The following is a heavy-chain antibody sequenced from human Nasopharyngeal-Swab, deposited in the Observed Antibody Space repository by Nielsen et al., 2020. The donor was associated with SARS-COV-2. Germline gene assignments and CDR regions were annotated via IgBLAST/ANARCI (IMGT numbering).Heavy chain of an antibody. CDR2: IYYSGST. CDR3: ARLSSGYYPFDY. D-gene: IGHD6-19*01. CDR1: GCSTSSYY. Sequence: SETLSLTCTVSGCSTSSYYWSWTRQPPGKGLEWIGYIYYSGSTKYNPSLKSRVTISVDTSKNQFSVKLSSVTAADTAVYYCARLSSGYYPFDYWGQGTLVTVSS. V-gene: IGHV4-59*08. J-gene: IGHJ4*02.